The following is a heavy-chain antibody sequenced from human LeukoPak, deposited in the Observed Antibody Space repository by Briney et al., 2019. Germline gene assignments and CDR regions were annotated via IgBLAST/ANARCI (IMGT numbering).Heavy chain of an antibody. CDR2: IYYSGST. Sequence: SETLSLTCTVSGGSISSYYWSWIRQPPGKGLEWIGYIYYSGSTNYNPSLKSRVTISVDTSKNQFSLKLSSVTAADTAVYYCARDREDSAMGNYFDYWGQGTLVTVSS. J-gene: IGHJ4*02. D-gene: IGHD2-2*01. V-gene: IGHV4-59*01. CDR3: ARDREDSAMGNYFDY. CDR1: GGSISSYY.